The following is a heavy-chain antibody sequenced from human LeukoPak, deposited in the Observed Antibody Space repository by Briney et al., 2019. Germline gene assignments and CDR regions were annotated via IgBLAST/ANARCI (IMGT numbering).Heavy chain of an antibody. CDR3: ARGWSRYSSGWKYYFDY. Sequence: ASVKVSCKASGYTFTSYDINWVRQATGQGLEWMGWMNPNSGNTDYAQKFQGRFTITINTSISTAYMELSSLRSEDTAVYYCARGWSRYSSGWKYYFDYRGQGTLVTVSS. D-gene: IGHD6-19*01. V-gene: IGHV1-8*03. J-gene: IGHJ4*02. CDR1: GYTFTSYD. CDR2: MNPNSGNT.